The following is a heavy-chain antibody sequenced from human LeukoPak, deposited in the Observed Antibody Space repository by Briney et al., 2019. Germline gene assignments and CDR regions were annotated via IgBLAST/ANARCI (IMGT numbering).Heavy chain of an antibody. CDR2: INHSGST. J-gene: IGHJ4*02. CDR3: ARVPKTGYSSGWYPGV. D-gene: IGHD6-19*01. CDR1: GGSISSSSYY. V-gene: IGHV4-39*07. Sequence: PSETLSLTCTVSGGSISSSSYYWGWIRQPPGKGLEWIGEINHSGSTNYNPSLKSRVTISVDTSKNQFSLKLSSVTAADTAVYYCARVPKTGYSSGWYPGVWGQGTLVTVSS.